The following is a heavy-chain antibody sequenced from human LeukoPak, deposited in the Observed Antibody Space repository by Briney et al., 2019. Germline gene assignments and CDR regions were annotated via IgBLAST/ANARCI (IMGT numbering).Heavy chain of an antibody. CDR2: IYYSGST. D-gene: IGHD3-10*01. V-gene: IGHV4-59*01. CDR1: GGSISSYY. J-gene: IGHJ4*02. CDR3: ARDFYGSGSCFGY. Sequence: SETLSLTCTVSGGSISSYYWSWIRQPPGKGLEWIGYIYYSGSTNYNPSLKSRVTISVDTSKYQFSLKLSSVTAADTAVYYCARDFYGSGSCFGYWGQGTLVTVSS.